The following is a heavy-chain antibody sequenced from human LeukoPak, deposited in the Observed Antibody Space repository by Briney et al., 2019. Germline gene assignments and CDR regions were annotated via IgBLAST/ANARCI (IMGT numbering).Heavy chain of an antibody. CDR3: ARSPHYYGSGSLDY. J-gene: IGHJ4*02. V-gene: IGHV1-8*01. Sequence: ASVKVSCKASGYTFTSYDINWVRQATGQGLEWMGWMNPNSGNTGYALRFQGRATMTRNTPISTAYMELSSLRSEDTAVYYCARSPHYYGSGSLDYWGQGTLVTVSS. CDR1: GYTFTSYD. D-gene: IGHD3-10*01. CDR2: MNPNSGNT.